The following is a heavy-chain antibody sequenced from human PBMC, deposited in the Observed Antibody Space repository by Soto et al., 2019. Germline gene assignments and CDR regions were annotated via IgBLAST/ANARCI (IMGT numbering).Heavy chain of an antibody. CDR2: IYYTGST. CDR3: EGHATRSYDH. V-gene: IGHV4-59*08. J-gene: IGHJ4*02. Sequence: SETLYLTCTVSGGSMSRYYWSWIRQPPGKGLECIGYIYYTGSTNYNPSLKSRVTISIDTSKNQISLNLTSVSAADTAVYYCEGHATRSYDHWGQRTLVTVSS. CDR1: GGSMSRYY.